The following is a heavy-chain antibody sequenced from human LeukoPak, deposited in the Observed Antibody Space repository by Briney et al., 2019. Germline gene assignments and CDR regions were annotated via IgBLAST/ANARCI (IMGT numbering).Heavy chain of an antibody. Sequence: AETLSLTCTVSGGSISSYYWSWIRQPPGRGLEWIGYIYYSGSTNYNPSLKSRVTISVDTSKNQFSLKLGSVTAADTAVYYCASGRYGDYAVDYWGQGTLVTVSS. D-gene: IGHD4-17*01. V-gene: IGHV4-59*01. CDR1: GGSISSYY. CDR3: ASGRYGDYAVDY. CDR2: IYYSGST. J-gene: IGHJ4*02.